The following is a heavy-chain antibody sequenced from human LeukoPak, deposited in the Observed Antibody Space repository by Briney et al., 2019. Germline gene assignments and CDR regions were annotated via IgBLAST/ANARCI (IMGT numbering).Heavy chain of an antibody. CDR3: AWSASGYDA. CDR2: IDDDGAGT. Sequence: GGSLRLSCAASGFPLSGYWMHWVRQAPGKGLVWVSRIDDDGAGTTYADSVKGRFTISRDNAKNTLYLQMNSLRVEDTAVYYCAWSASGYDAWGQGTLVTVSS. J-gene: IGHJ5*02. V-gene: IGHV3-74*01. CDR1: GFPLSGYW. D-gene: IGHD5-12*01.